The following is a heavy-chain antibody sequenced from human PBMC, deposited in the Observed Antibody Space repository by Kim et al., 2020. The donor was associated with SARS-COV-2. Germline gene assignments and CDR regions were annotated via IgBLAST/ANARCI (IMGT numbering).Heavy chain of an antibody. CDR2: IKSKTDGGTT. V-gene: IGHV3-15*01. Sequence: GGSLRLSCAASGFTFSNAWMSWVRQAPGKGLEWVGRIKSKTDGGTTDYAAPVKGRFTISRDDSKNTLYLQMNSLKTEDTAVYYCTTDLYSGYDPVDYWGQGTPVTVSS. CDR3: TTDLYSGYDPVDY. J-gene: IGHJ4*02. D-gene: IGHD5-12*01. CDR1: GFTFSNAW.